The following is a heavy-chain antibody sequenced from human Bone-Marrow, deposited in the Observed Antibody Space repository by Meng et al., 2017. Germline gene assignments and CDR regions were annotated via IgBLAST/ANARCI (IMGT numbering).Heavy chain of an antibody. V-gene: IGHV4-34*01. Sequence: NHSGSTNYNPSLNSRVTMTLDTSKNQFSLKLSSVTAPDTAVYYCARRVHDGSGHHYFDYWGQGTLVTVSS. CDR2: NHSGST. CDR3: ARRVHDGSGHHYFDY. D-gene: IGHD3-22*01. J-gene: IGHJ4*02.